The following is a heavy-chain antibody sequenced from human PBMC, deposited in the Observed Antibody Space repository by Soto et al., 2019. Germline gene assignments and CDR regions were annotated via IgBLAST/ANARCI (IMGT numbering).Heavy chain of an antibody. CDR2: IIPIFGTA. Sequence: QVQLVQSGAEVKKPGSSVNVSCKASEGTFSSYAISWVRQAPGQGLELMGGIIPIFGTANYAQQFQGRVTITADESTSTAYMELSSLRSEDTAVYYCASNSGGTYYFDYWGHGTLVTVSS. V-gene: IGHV1-69*01. CDR3: ASNSGGTYYFDY. D-gene: IGHD2-15*01. CDR1: EGTFSSYA. J-gene: IGHJ4*01.